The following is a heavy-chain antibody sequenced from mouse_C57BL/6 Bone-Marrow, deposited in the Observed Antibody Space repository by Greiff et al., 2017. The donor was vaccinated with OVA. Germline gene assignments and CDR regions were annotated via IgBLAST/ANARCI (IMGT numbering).Heavy chain of an antibody. D-gene: IGHD4-1*01. CDR2: IYPGDGDT. CDR1: GYAFSSYW. J-gene: IGHJ2*01. V-gene: IGHV1-80*01. CDR3: ARSGIWDKDPYYFDY. Sequence: VQLQQSGAELVKPGASVKISCKASGYAFSSYWMNWVKQRPGKGLEWIGQIYPGDGDTNYNGKFKGKATLTADKSSSTAYMQLSSLTSEDSAVYFCARSGIWDKDPYYFDYWGQGTTLTVSS.